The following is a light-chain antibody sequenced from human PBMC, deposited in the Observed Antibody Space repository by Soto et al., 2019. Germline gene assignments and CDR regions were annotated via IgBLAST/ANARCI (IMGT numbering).Light chain of an antibody. CDR1: SSDVGGYNY. V-gene: IGLV2-14*01. CDR3: SSYTSSSTLG. J-gene: IGLJ1*01. CDR2: DVN. Sequence: SALTRPAYVSGSPGESITISCSGTSSDVGGYNYVSWYQQHPGKAPKLMIYDVNNRPSGVSNRFSGSKSGNTAPLTISGLQAEDEADYYCSSYTSSSTLGFGTGTKVTVL.